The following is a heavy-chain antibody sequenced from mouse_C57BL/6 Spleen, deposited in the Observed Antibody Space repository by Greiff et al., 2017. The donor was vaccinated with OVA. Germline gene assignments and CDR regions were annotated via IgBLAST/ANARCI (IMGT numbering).Heavy chain of an antibody. CDR2: IWRGGST. Sequence: VQLVESGPGLVQPSQSLSITCTVSGFSLTSYGVHWVRQSPGKGLEWLGVIWRGGSTDYNAAFMSRLSITKDNSKSQVFFKMNSLQADDTAIYYCAKVYYYGRGGYFDVWGTGTTVTVSS. V-gene: IGHV2-5*01. D-gene: IGHD1-1*01. J-gene: IGHJ1*03. CDR3: AKVYYYGRGGYFDV. CDR1: GFSLTSYG.